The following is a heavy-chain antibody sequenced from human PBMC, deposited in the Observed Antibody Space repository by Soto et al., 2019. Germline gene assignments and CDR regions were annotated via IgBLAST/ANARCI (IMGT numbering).Heavy chain of an antibody. CDR2: ISGSGGST. V-gene: IGHV3-23*01. CDR3: AKDGSGWFLNWFDP. CDR1: GFTFSSYA. D-gene: IGHD6-19*01. Sequence: PGGSLRLSCAASGFTFSSYAMSWVRQAPGKGLEWVSAISGSGGSTYYADSVKGRFTISRDNSKNTLCLQMNSLRAEDTAVYYCAKDGSGWFLNWFDPWGQGTLVTVSS. J-gene: IGHJ5*02.